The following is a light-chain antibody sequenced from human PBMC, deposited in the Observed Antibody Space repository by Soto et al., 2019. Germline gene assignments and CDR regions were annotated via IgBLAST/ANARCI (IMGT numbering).Light chain of an antibody. CDR1: QDISNY. CDR2: DAS. V-gene: IGKV1-33*01. CDR3: QQYDNRPPCT. Sequence: DIQMTQSPSSLSASVGERVTITCQASQDISNYLNWYQQKPGKAPKLLIYDASNLETGVPSRFSGSGSETDFTFTISSLQPEDIATYYCQQYDNRPPCTFGPGTKVDIK. J-gene: IGKJ3*01.